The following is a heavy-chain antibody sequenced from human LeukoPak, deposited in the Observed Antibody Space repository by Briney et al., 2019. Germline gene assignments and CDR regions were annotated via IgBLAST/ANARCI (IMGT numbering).Heavy chain of an antibody. D-gene: IGHD1-26*01. CDR3: AREISGSADY. CDR1: GYSISSGYY. CDR2: IYYSGST. V-gene: IGHV4-38-2*02. J-gene: IGHJ4*02. Sequence: KPSETLSLTCTVSGYSISSGYYWGWIRPPPGKGLEWIGSIYYSGSTYYHPSLKSRVTISVDTSKNQFSLKLSSVTAADTAVYYCAREISGSADYWGQGTLVTVSS.